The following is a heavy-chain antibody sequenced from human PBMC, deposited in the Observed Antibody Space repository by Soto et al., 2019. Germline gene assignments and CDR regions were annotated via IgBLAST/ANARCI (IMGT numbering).Heavy chain of an antibody. D-gene: IGHD6-19*01. CDR2: VNPNSDNR. J-gene: IGHJ4*02. Sequence: QVQLVQSGAEVKKPGASVKVSCKASGYTFTSSEINWVRQAPGQGLEWMGWVNPNSDNRGYAQRFQGRVTMTWDTCIRTAYMELSSLRSGDPAVYYCAREGGSGWYFFDFWGQGTRVTVSS. CDR1: GYTFTSSE. V-gene: IGHV1-8*01. CDR3: AREGGSGWYFFDF.